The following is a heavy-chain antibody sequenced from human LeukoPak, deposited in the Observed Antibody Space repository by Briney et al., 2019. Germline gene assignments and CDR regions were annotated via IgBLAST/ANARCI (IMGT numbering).Heavy chain of an antibody. CDR3: ARRRYYDGSGYLE. V-gene: IGHV4-39*01. CDR1: GDSVSRSDSY. CDR2: IYYSGRT. Sequence: SETLSLTCPVSGDSVSRSDSYCDWIRQPPGKGLEWIGTIYYSGRTYYSPSLKSRVTMSVDPSNNQFSLNLRSVTAADTALYYCARRRYYDGSGYLEWGQGTLLSVSS. J-gene: IGHJ1*01. D-gene: IGHD3-22*01.